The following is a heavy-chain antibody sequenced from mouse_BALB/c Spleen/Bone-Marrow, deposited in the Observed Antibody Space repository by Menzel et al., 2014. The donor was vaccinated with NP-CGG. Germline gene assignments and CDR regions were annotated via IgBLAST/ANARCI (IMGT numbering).Heavy chain of an antibody. Sequence: LQESGPELVKPGASVRISCKASGYTYTSYYIHWVKRRPGQGLEWIGWIYPGNVNTKYNEKFKGKATLTADKSSSTAYMQLSSLTSEDSAVYFCARDYDYDAWFAYWGQGTLVTVSA. V-gene: IGHV1S56*01. CDR2: IYPGNVNT. CDR1: GYTYTSYY. J-gene: IGHJ3*01. CDR3: ARDYDYDAWFAY. D-gene: IGHD2-4*01.